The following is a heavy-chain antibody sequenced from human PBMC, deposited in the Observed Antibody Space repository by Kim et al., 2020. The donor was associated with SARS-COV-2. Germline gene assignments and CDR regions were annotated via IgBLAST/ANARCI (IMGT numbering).Heavy chain of an antibody. J-gene: IGHJ6*03. V-gene: IGHV3-30*07. Sequence: DSGKSPFTIARENSGNTLYLQMNSLRAEDTAVYYCARGRGSYYYDMEVWGKGTTVTVSS. CDR3: ARGRGSYYYDMEV.